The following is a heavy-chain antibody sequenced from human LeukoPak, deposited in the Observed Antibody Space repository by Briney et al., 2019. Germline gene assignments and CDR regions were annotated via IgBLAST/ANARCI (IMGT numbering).Heavy chain of an antibody. D-gene: IGHD3-10*01. CDR3: AKDGSGGGGLRPRLFDY. CDR2: ISGSGGST. J-gene: IGHJ4*02. Sequence: GSLRLSCAASGFTFSSYAMSWVRQAPGKGLEWVSAISGSGGSTYYADSVKGRFTISRDNSKNTLYLQMNSLRAEDTAVYYCAKDGSGGGGLRPRLFDYWGQGTLVTVSS. V-gene: IGHV3-23*01. CDR1: GFTFSSYA.